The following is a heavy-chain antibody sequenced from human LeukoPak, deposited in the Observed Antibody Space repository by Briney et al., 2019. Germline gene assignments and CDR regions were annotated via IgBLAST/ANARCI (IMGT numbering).Heavy chain of an antibody. CDR2: INHSGST. D-gene: IGHD3-22*01. CDR1: GGSFSGYY. Sequence: SETLSLTCVVYGGSFSGYYWSWIRQPPGKGLEWIGEINHSGSTNYNPSLKSRVTISVDTSKNQFSLKLSSVTAADTAVYYCARADSDEPFDYWGQGTLVTVSS. V-gene: IGHV4-34*01. J-gene: IGHJ4*02. CDR3: ARADSDEPFDY.